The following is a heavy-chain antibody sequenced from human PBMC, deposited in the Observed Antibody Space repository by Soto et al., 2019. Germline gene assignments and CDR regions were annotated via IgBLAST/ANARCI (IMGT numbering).Heavy chain of an antibody. CDR3: AKDRPNYFGSGGGYYKAGGDY. V-gene: IGHV3-23*01. J-gene: IGHJ4*02. CDR2: ISGNGANT. Sequence: EVQLLGSGGGLVQPGGSLRLSCAASGLTFSTYAMSWVRQAPGKGLEWVSSISGNGANTYYTDSVKGRFIISRDNSKNTRFLQRTSLSAEDTALYYCAKDRPNYFGSGGGYYKAGGDYWGQGTLVTVSS. CDR1: GLTFSTYA. D-gene: IGHD3-10*01.